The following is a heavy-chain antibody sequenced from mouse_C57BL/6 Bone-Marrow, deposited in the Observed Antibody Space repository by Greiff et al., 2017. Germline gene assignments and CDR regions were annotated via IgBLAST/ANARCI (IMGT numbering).Heavy chain of an antibody. CDR1: GYTFTNYW. CDR3: AREGPYDYDGSFDY. CDR2: IYPGGGYT. D-gene: IGHD2-4*01. V-gene: IGHV1-63*01. Sequence: VQLQQSGAELVRPGTSVKMSCKASGYTFTNYWIGWAKQRPGHGLEWIGDIYPGGGYTNYNEKFKGKATLTADKSSSTAYMQVSSLTSEDSAIYYCAREGPYDYDGSFDYWGQGTTLTVSS. J-gene: IGHJ2*01.